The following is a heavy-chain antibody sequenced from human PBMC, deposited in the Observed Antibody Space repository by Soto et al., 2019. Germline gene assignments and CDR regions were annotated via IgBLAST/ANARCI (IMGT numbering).Heavy chain of an antibody. CDR2: ISGSGGST. J-gene: IGHJ5*02. V-gene: IGHV3-23*01. CDR3: AKVLLPPDIVATFGAFWLDP. Sequence: GGSLILSCAASGFTFSSYSMSWVRQAPGKGLEWVSAISGSGGSTYYADSVKGRFTISRDNSKNTLYLQMNRLRAEDTAVYYCAKVLLPPDIVATFGAFWLDPWGQGTLVTVSS. D-gene: IGHD5-12*01. CDR1: GFTFSSYS.